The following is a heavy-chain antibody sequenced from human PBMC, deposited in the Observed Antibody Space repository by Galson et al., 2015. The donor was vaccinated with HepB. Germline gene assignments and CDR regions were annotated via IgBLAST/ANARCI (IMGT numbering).Heavy chain of an antibody. CDR2: ISTTNGNT. J-gene: IGHJ4*02. Sequence: SVKVSCKASGFTFTSYGITWVRQAPGQGLEWMGWISTTNGNTNYAQNLQGRVTMTTDTSTSTAYMELRSLGSDDTAVYYCARDMRSYGSASGNYWGQGTLVTVSS. CDR3: ARDMRSYGSASGNY. CDR1: GFTFTSYG. D-gene: IGHD3-10*01. V-gene: IGHV1-18*01.